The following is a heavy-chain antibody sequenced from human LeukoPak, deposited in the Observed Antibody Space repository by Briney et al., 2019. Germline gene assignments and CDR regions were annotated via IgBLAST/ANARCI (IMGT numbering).Heavy chain of an antibody. V-gene: IGHV4-34*01. J-gene: IGHJ4*02. CDR1: GFTFSSYA. CDR2: INHSGST. CDR3: ARGIVVVIPSVFDY. Sequence: PGGSLRLSCAASGFTFSSYAMSWVRQAPGKGLEWIGEINHSGSTNYNPSLKSRVTISVDTSKNQFSLKLSSVTAADTAVYYCARGIVVVIPSVFDYWGQGTLVTVSS. D-gene: IGHD3-22*01.